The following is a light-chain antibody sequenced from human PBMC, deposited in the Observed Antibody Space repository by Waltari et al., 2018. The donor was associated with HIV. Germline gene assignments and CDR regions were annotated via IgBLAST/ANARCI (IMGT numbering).Light chain of an antibody. CDR3: QSYDSSLRGYA. V-gene: IGLV1-40*01. Sequence: QSVLTQPPSVSGAPGQRVTISCTGSSSNIGAGFEVHWYQQLPGTAPKLLIYAITNRPAGVPDRFSGSKSGTSASLAITGLQAEDEADYYCQSYDSSLRGYAFGTGTKVSVL. J-gene: IGLJ1*01. CDR1: SSNIGAGFE. CDR2: AIT.